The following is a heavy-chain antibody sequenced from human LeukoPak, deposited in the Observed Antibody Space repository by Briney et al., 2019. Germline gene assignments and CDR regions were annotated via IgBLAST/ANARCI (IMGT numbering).Heavy chain of an antibody. CDR1: GFIFSSYG. Sequence: GRSLRLSCAASGFIFSSYGMHGVRQAPGKGLEWVAVIWYDGSNKYYADSVKGRFTISRDNSKNTLYLQMNSLRAEDTAVYYCARRYCSSTSCYFSNWFNPWGQGTLVTVSS. CDR2: IWYDGSNK. V-gene: IGHV3-33*01. CDR3: ARRYCSSTSCYFSNWFNP. J-gene: IGHJ5*02. D-gene: IGHD2-2*01.